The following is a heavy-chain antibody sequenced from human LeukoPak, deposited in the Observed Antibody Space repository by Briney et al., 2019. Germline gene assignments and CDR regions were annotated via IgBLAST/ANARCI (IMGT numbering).Heavy chain of an antibody. J-gene: IGHJ4*02. CDR3: ARNLEGRIAAAGTLH. Sequence: ASVKVSCKASGYTFTSYYMHWVRQAPGQGLERMGIINPSGGSTSYAQKFQGRVTMTRDTSTSTVYMELSSLRSEDTAVYYCARNLEGRIAAAGTLHWGQGTLVTVSS. CDR2: INPSGGST. D-gene: IGHD6-13*01. CDR1: GYTFTSYY. V-gene: IGHV1-46*01.